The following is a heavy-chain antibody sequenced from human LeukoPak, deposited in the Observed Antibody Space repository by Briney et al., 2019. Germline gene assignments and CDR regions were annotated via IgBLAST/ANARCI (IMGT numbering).Heavy chain of an antibody. Sequence: GGSLRLSCAASGFTFDDYGMSWVRQAPGKGLEWVSSISSSSSYIYYADSVKGRFTISRDNSKNTLYLQMNSLRAEDTAVYYCAKTTYYDFWSGYMDYWGQGTLVTVSS. D-gene: IGHD3-3*01. J-gene: IGHJ4*02. CDR1: GFTFDDYG. CDR3: AKTTYYDFWSGYMDY. V-gene: IGHV3-21*04. CDR2: ISSSSSYI.